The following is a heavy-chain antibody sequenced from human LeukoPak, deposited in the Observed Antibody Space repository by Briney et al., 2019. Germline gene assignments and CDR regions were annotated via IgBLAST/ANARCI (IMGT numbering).Heavy chain of an antibody. D-gene: IGHD3-3*01. CDR2: ISGSGGST. Sequence: GGSLRLSCAASGFTFSSYAMSWVRQAPGKGLEWVSAISGSGGSTYYADSVKGRFTISRDNSKNPLYLQMNSLRAEDTAVYYCAKGSDFWSGYSYYYYYYYMDVWGKGTTVTVSS. J-gene: IGHJ6*03. V-gene: IGHV3-23*01. CDR3: AKGSDFWSGYSYYYYYYYMDV. CDR1: GFTFSSYA.